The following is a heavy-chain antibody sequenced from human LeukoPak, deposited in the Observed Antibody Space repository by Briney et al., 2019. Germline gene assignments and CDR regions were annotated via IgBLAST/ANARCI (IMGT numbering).Heavy chain of an antibody. J-gene: IGHJ5*02. Sequence: ETLSLTCTVSGDSMSDFYWSWIRQPPGKGLEWVSGISGGGGSTYYADSVKGRFTISRDNSKNTLYLQMDSLRAEDTALYYCAKGSGINHYHWIDPWGQGTLVTVSS. CDR1: GDSMSDFY. D-gene: IGHD1-14*01. CDR2: ISGGGGST. V-gene: IGHV3-23*01. CDR3: AKGSGINHYHWIDP.